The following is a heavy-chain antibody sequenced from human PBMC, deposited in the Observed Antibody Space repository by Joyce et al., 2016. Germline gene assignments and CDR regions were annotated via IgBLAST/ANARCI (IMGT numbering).Heavy chain of an antibody. CDR2: VNSDGPST. J-gene: IGHJ4*02. V-gene: IGHV3-74*01. CDR1: GFTFSSYW. D-gene: IGHD5-12*01. Sequence: AASGFTFSSYWMQWVRQVPGKGLVWVSRVNSDGPSTNYADSVKGRFTISRDNTKNTLYLEMNSLRADDTAVYYCARGREGGYESGIDYWGQGTLVTVSS. CDR3: ARGREGGYESGIDY.